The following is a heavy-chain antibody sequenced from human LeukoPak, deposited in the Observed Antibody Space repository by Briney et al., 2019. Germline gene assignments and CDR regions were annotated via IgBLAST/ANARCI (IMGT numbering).Heavy chain of an antibody. J-gene: IGHJ4*02. CDR3: GRDHQYYGSGTYYPDY. Sequence: GASVKVSCKASGYTXSTSGIIWVRQAPGQGLEWMGWSAAYNGNTNYAQKLQGRVTMTTDTSTSTAYMELWSLTSDGTGVYYCGRDHQYYGSGTYYPDYWGQGTLVTVSS. D-gene: IGHD3-10*01. CDR2: SAAYNGNT. V-gene: IGHV1-18*01. CDR1: GYTXSTSG.